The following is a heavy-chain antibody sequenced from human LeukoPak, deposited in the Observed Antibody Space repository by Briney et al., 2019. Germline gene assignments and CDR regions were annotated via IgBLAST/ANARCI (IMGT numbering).Heavy chain of an antibody. CDR2: INHSGST. CDR1: GGSFSGYY. Sequence: SETMSLTCAVYGGSFSGYYWRWIRQPPGKGLEWIGEINHSGSTNYNPSLKSRVTISVDTSKNQFSLKLSSVTAADTAVYYCARFGYCSSTSCENYYYMDVWGEGTTVTVSS. D-gene: IGHD2-2*01. CDR3: ARFGYCSSTSCENYYYMDV. J-gene: IGHJ6*03. V-gene: IGHV4-34*01.